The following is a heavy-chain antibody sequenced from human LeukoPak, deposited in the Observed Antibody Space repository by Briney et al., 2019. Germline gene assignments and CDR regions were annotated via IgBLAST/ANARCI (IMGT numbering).Heavy chain of an antibody. CDR2: IYYSGST. CDR3: ARLNCSGGSCPFDY. Sequence: PSETLSLTCTVSGGSISSYYWSWIRQPPGKGLEWIGYIYYSGSTNYNPSLKSRVTISVDTSKNQFSLKLSSVTAADTAMYYCARLNCSGGSCPFDYWGQGTLVTVPS. V-gene: IGHV4-59*08. J-gene: IGHJ4*02. D-gene: IGHD2-15*01. CDR1: GGSISSYY.